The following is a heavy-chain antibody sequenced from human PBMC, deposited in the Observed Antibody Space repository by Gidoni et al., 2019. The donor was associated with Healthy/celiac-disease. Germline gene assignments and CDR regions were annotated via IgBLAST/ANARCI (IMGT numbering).Heavy chain of an antibody. CDR1: GFTVSSNY. CDR2: IYSGGST. CDR3: ARVAAFGVVIRPYYFDY. V-gene: IGHV3-53*02. J-gene: IGHJ4*02. Sequence: EVQLVETGGGLIQPGGFLRLSCAASGFTVSSNYMSWVRQAPGKGLEWVSVIYSGGSTYYADSVKGRFTISRDNSKNTLYLQMNSLRAEDTAVYYCARVAAFGVVIRPYYFDYWGQGTLVTVSS. D-gene: IGHD3-3*01.